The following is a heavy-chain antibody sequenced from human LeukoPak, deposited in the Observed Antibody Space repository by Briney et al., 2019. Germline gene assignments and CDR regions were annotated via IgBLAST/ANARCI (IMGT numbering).Heavy chain of an antibody. CDR2: ISSSSSYI. CDR1: GFTFSSYS. CDR3: ARGLYYYGSGSHWFDP. D-gene: IGHD3-10*01. V-gene: IGHV3-21*01. Sequence: GGSLRLSCAASGFTFSSYSMNWVRQAPGKGLEWVSSISSSSSYIYYADSVKGRFTISRDNAKNSLYLQMNSLRAEDTAVYYCARGLYYYGSGSHWFDPWGQGTLVTVSS. J-gene: IGHJ5*02.